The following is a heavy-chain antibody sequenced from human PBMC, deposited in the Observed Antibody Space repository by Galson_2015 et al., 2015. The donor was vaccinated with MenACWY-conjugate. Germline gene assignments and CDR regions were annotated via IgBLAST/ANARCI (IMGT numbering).Heavy chain of an antibody. J-gene: IGHJ4*02. CDR1: GFVFRSHW. CDR2: INIDGSKK. V-gene: IGHV3-74*03. CDR3: ARAVRVRLTVTVPYYFDY. D-gene: IGHD4-11*01. Sequence: SLRLSCAASGFVFRSHWMHWVRHTPGKGLVWVSRINIDGSKKTYADSVKGRFTISRDNTENSLTLQMSSLRAEDTAVYYCARAVRVRLTVTVPYYFDYWGQGILVAVSS.